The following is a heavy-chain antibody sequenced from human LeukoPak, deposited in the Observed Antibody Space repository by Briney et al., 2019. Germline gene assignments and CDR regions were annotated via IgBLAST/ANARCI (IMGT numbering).Heavy chain of an antibody. CDR1: GGTFSSYA. CDR3: ARLARYSWSPISPLYYYYYMDV. CDR2: INPSGGST. D-gene: IGHD1-26*01. Sequence: ASVKVSCKASGGTFSSYAISWVRQAPGQGLEWMGIINPSGGSTSYAQKFQGRVTMTRDTSTSTVYMELSSLRSEDTAVYYCARLARYSWSPISPLYYYYYMDVWGKGTTVTVSS. V-gene: IGHV1-46*01. J-gene: IGHJ6*03.